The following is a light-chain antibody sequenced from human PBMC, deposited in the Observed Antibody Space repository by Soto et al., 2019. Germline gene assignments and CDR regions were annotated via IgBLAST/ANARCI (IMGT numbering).Light chain of an antibody. CDR3: QQYDSWPLT. CDR2: KAS. V-gene: IGKV1-5*03. Sequence: DIPVTQSPSTLSASVGDRVTITCRASQSISSWLAWYQQKPGKAPQLLISKASSLESGVPSRFSGSGSGTEFTLTISSLQPDDFATYYCQQYDSWPLTFGGGTKVEIK. J-gene: IGKJ4*01. CDR1: QSISSW.